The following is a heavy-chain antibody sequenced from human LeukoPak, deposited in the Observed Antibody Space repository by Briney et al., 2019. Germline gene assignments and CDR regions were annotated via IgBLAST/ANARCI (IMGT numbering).Heavy chain of an antibody. Sequence: SETLSLTCIVSGDSVTGRFWSWVRQSPGKALEWIGCVSHSEHTRHNSSLRSRVSLSLDTSQNQFSLRLSSVTAADTAIYYCARGYFGPAYYFDIWGQGALVTVAS. J-gene: IGHJ4*02. CDR1: GDSVTGRF. CDR2: VSHSEHT. CDR3: ARGYFGPAYYFDI. D-gene: IGHD3-22*01. V-gene: IGHV4-59*02.